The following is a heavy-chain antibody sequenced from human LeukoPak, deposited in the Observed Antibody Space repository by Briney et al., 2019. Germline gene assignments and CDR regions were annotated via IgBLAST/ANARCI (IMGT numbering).Heavy chain of an antibody. CDR3: TRELVRGVIPDWYFDL. CDR1: GFTFGDYA. D-gene: IGHD3-10*01. J-gene: IGHJ2*01. V-gene: IGHV3-49*04. CDR2: IRSKAYGGTT. Sequence: GGSLRLSCTASGFTFGDYAMSWVRQAPGKGLEWVGVIRSKAYGGTTEYAASVTGRFTISRADSKTNAYLQMHSLKPEATAVYYCTRELVRGVIPDWYFDLWGRGTLVTVSS.